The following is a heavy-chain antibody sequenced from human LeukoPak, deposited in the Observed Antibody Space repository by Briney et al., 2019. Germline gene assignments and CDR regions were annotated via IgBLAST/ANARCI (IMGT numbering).Heavy chain of an antibody. J-gene: IGHJ6*02. D-gene: IGHD2-15*01. CDR2: IQSDGSNT. Sequence: PGGSLRLSCAASGFSFSNYGMHWVRQAPGKGLEWVALIQSDGSNTYSADSVKVRFTISRDNPRNTLYLQMNRLRPEDTAVYYCAKRYCKSATCRSDMDAWGQGTTVTVSS. CDR1: GFSFSNYG. CDR3: AKRYCKSATCRSDMDA. V-gene: IGHV3-30*02.